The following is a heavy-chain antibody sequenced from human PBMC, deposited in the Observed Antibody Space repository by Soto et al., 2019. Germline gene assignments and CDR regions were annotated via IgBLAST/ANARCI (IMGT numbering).Heavy chain of an antibody. V-gene: IGHV4-34*01. CDR1: GGSFSGYY. Sequence: PSETLSLTCAVYGGSFSGYYWSWIRQPPGKGLEWIGEINHSGSTNYNPSLKSRVTISVDTFKNQFSLKLSSVTAADTAVYYCARAGYSSGWYGYYYYYYDMDVWGQGTTVTVSS. CDR2: INHSGST. CDR3: ARAGYSSGWYGYYYYYYDMDV. J-gene: IGHJ6*02. D-gene: IGHD6-19*01.